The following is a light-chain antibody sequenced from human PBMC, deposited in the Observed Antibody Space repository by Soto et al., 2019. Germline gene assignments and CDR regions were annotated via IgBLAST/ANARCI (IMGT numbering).Light chain of an antibody. CDR2: DVS. CDR3: TSYTGSNTLL. Sequence: QSALAQPASVSGSPGQSITISCTGTVRDIGNYNYVSWYQRNPGKAPKLMIYDVSVRPSGVSNRFSGSKSGNTASLTISGLQTEDEADYYCTSYTGSNTLLFGGGTKLTVL. V-gene: IGLV2-14*03. J-gene: IGLJ2*01. CDR1: VRDIGNYNY.